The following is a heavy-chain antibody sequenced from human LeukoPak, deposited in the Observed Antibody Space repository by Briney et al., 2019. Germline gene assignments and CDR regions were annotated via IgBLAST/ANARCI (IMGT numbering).Heavy chain of an antibody. CDR2: ISYDGSNK. Sequence: GRSLRLSCAASGFTFSSYAMHWVRQAPGKGLEWVAVISYDGSNKYYADSVKGRFTISRDNSKNTLYLQMNSLRAEDTAVYYCAASSGYYYTAFRYWGQGTLVTVSS. CDR3: AASSGYYYTAFRY. CDR1: GFTFSSYA. V-gene: IGHV3-30*04. J-gene: IGHJ4*02. D-gene: IGHD3-22*01.